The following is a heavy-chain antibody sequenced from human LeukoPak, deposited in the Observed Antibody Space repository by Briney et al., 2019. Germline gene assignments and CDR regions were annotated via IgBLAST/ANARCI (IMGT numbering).Heavy chain of an antibody. D-gene: IGHD2-21*02. J-gene: IGHJ4*02. V-gene: IGHV3-64*01. Sequence: AGGSLRLSCAASGFTFSSYAMHWVRQAPGKGLEYVSAISSNGGSTYYANSVKGRFTISRDNSKNTLYLQMGSLRAEDMAVYYCAREVYCGGDCYSGLDSLDYWGQGTLVTVSS. CDR2: ISSNGGST. CDR1: GFTFSSYA. CDR3: AREVYCGGDCYSGLDSLDY.